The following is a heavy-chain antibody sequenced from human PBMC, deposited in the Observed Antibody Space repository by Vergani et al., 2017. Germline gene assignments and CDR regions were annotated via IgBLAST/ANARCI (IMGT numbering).Heavy chain of an antibody. CDR2: IWYDGSNK. V-gene: IGHV3-33*01. CDR3: ARDRFSGVLEMATKEYNWFDP. J-gene: IGHJ5*02. Sequence: QVQLVESGGGVVQPGRSLRLSCAASGFTFSSYGMHWVRQAPGKGLEWVAVIWYDGSNKYYADSVKGRFTISRDNSKNTLYLQMNSLRAEDTAVYYCARDRFSGVLEMATKEYNWFDPWGQGTLVTVSS. D-gene: IGHD5-24*01. CDR1: GFTFSSYG.